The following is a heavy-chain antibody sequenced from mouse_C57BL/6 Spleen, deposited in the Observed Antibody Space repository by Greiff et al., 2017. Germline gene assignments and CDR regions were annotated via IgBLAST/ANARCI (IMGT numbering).Heavy chain of an antibody. J-gene: IGHJ3*01. Sequence: EVQLQQSGPELVKPGASVKISCKASGYSFTGYYMNWVKQSPEKSLEWIGEINPSTGGTTYNQKFKAKATLTVDKSSSTAYMQLKSLTSEDTAVYYCARSNWDWCAYWGQETLVTVSA. V-gene: IGHV1-42*01. CDR3: ARSNWDWCAY. D-gene: IGHD4-1*01. CDR2: INPSTGGT. CDR1: GYSFTGYY.